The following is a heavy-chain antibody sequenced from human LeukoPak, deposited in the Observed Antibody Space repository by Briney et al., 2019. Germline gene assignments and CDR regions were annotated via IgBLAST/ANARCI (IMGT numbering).Heavy chain of an antibody. D-gene: IGHD3-3*01. Sequence: GGSLRLSCAASGFIFSSHAMAWVRQAPGKGLERVSLITGNGGSTYYADSVKARFTISRDNSKNTLFLQMNSVRAEDTAVYYCKGAWSWGQGPLVTVSS. CDR2: ITGNGGST. V-gene: IGHV3-23*01. J-gene: IGHJ4*02. CDR1: GFIFSSHA. CDR3: KGAWS.